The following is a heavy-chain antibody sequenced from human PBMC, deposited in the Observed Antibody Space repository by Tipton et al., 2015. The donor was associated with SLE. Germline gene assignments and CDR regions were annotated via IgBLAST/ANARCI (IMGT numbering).Heavy chain of an antibody. D-gene: IGHD4-17*01. CDR1: GFTFSNFA. J-gene: IGHJ6*03. Sequence: SLRLSCAASGFTFSNFAMSWVRRAPGNGLVWVSIISGVASSTRYADSVKGRFTISRDNAKNSLYLQMNSLRAEDTAVYYCARGATVTTQVYYYYMDVWGKGTTVTVSS. CDR3: ARGATVTTQVYYYYMDV. CDR2: ISGVASST. V-gene: IGHV3-23*01.